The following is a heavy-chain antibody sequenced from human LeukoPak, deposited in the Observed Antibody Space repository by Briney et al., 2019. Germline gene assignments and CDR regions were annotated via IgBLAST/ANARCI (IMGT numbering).Heavy chain of an antibody. V-gene: IGHV4-30-2*01. CDR2: IYHSGST. CDR3: ARGPKTEDAFDI. J-gene: IGHJ3*02. Sequence: SETLSLTCTVSGGSISSGGYYWSWIRQPPGKGLEWIGYIYHSGSTYYNPSLKSRVTISVDRSKNQFSLKLSSVTAADTAVYYCARGPKTEDAFDIWGQGTMVTVSS. CDR1: GGSISSGGYY.